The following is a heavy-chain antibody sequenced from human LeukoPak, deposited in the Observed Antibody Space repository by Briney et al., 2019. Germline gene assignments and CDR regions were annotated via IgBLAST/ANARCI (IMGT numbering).Heavy chain of an antibody. CDR1: GFTFSSYA. CDR3: AKDPTHFRVWDDYDNTRLNY. CDR2: IRYDGNNK. D-gene: IGHD3-22*01. V-gene: IGHV3-30*02. J-gene: IGHJ4*02. Sequence: AGGSLRLSCAASGFTFSSYAMSWVRQAPGKGLEWVAFIRYDGNNKYYADSVKGRFTISRDNSKNTVYLQMNSLRAEDTAVYYCAKDPTHFRVWDDYDNTRLNYWGQGTLVTVSS.